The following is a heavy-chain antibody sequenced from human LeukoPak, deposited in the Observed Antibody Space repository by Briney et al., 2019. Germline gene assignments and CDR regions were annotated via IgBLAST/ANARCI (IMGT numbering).Heavy chain of an antibody. CDR1: GXSFSGYY. V-gene: IGHV4-34*01. J-gene: IGHJ4*02. Sequence: SETLSLTCAVYGXSFSGYYWSWIRQPPGKGLEWIGEINHSGSTNYNPSLKSRVTISVDTSKNQFSLKLSSVTAADTAVYYCARGPEDQSDSSSLPFDYWGRGTLVTVSS. D-gene: IGHD6-6*01. CDR3: ARGPEDQSDSSSLPFDY. CDR2: INHSGST.